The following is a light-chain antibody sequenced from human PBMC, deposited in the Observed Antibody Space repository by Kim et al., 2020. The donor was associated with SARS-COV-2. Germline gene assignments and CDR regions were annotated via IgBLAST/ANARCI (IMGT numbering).Light chain of an antibody. Sequence: VALGQTVRITCQGDSRRSYSDTWYQQKPGQAPILVIYGKNNRPSGIPDRFSGSSSGNTASLTITGTQAGDEADYYCNSRDSNDNVVFGGGTQLTVL. CDR1: SRRSYS. CDR3: NSRDSNDNVV. CDR2: GKN. J-gene: IGLJ2*01. V-gene: IGLV3-19*01.